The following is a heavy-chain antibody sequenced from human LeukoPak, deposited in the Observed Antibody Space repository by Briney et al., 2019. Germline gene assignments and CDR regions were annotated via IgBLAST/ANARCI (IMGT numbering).Heavy chain of an antibody. Sequence: SETLSLTCTVSGGSISSYYWSWIRQPPGKGLEWIGYIYYSGSTNYNPSLKSRVTISVGTSKNRSSLKLSSVTAADTAVYYCARDNGRFVGLDYWGQGTLVTVSS. CDR1: GGSISSYY. V-gene: IGHV4-59*01. CDR2: IYYSGST. J-gene: IGHJ4*02. D-gene: IGHD3-10*01. CDR3: ARDNGRFVGLDY.